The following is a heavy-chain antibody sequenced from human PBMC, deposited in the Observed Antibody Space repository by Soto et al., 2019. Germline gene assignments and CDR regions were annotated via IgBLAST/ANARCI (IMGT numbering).Heavy chain of an antibody. CDR3: ARVGAAAAPGYFDY. Sequence: QVQLQESGPGLVKPSETPSLTCTVSGGSISSYYWSWIRQPPGKGLEWIGNIFDSGSTNYNPSLKSRVTITVDTSKNQFSLKVRSVTAADTAVYYCARVGAAAAPGYFDYWSQGTLVTVSS. V-gene: IGHV4-59*01. CDR1: GGSISSYY. D-gene: IGHD6-13*01. CDR2: IFDSGST. J-gene: IGHJ4*02.